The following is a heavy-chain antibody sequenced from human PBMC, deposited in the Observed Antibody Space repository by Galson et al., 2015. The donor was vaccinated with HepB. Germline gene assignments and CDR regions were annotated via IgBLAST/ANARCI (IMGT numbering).Heavy chain of an antibody. D-gene: IGHD2-2*01. CDR1: GGSISTYY. CDR2: IFSSGST. CDR3: ARAAAAYWYFDL. J-gene: IGHJ2*01. V-gene: IGHV4-59*01. Sequence: SETLSLTCTVSGGSISTYYWSWIRHPPGKGLEWIGYIFSSGSTKYNPSLKSRVTISLDTSKNQFSLNLSSVTAADTAVYSCARAAAAYWYFDLWGRGTLVTVSS.